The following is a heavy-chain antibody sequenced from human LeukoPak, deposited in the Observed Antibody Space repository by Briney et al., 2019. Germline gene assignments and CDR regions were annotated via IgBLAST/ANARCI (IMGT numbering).Heavy chain of an antibody. Sequence: ASVKVSCKASGYTFPANYMHWVRQAPGQGLEWMGWINPNSGGSNCAQKFQGRVTMTRDTSISTAYMELSSLRSDDTAVYYCARNKMAQFNWFDPWGQGTLVTVSS. J-gene: IGHJ5*02. V-gene: IGHV1-2*02. CDR2: INPNSGGS. CDR1: GYTFPANY. CDR3: ARNKMAQFNWFDP. D-gene: IGHD5-24*01.